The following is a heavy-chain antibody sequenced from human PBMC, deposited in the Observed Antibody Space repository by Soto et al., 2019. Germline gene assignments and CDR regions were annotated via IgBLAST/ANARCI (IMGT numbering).Heavy chain of an antibody. D-gene: IGHD2-15*01. CDR3: VGGSWFD. V-gene: IGHV3-9*01. J-gene: IGHJ4*02. CDR2: ISWNGYFT. Sequence: EVQLVESGGDMVQPGRSLKLSCVGSGYSFEDYSMHWVRQAPGKGLEWASGISWNGYFTGYADSVKGRFTISRDNAKNSLFLQMRSLSLEDTALYYCVGGSWFDWGQGTLVTVSS. CDR1: GYSFEDYS.